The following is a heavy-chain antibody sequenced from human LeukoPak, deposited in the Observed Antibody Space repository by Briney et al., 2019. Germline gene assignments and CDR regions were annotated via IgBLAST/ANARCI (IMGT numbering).Heavy chain of an antibody. V-gene: IGHV3-7*01. CDR3: SRLSAMLRGPEPFYYFEY. CDR2: IKQDGSEK. CDR1: GFSVSSNY. J-gene: IGHJ4*02. D-gene: IGHD3-10*01. Sequence: GGSLRLSCAVSGFSVSSNYISWVRQAPGKGLEWVANIKQDGSEKYYVDSVKGRFTISRDNAKNSLFLQMNNLRAEDTAVYYCSRLSAMLRGPEPFYYFEYWGQGILVTVSS.